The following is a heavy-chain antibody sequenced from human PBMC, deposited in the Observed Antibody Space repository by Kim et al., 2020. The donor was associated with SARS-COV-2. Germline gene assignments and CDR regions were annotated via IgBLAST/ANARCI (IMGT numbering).Heavy chain of an antibody. J-gene: IGHJ4*02. CDR2: ISSDGGET. CDR1: GVTFSAYW. D-gene: IGHD6-25*01. Sequence: GGSLRLSCAASGVTFSAYWMHWVRQAPGKGLVWVSHISSDGGETTYADSVKGRFTISRDNAKNTLHLQMNSLRAEDTAMYYCTRGLGSAVDSWGQGTLVT. CDR3: TRGLGSAVDS. V-gene: IGHV3-74*01.